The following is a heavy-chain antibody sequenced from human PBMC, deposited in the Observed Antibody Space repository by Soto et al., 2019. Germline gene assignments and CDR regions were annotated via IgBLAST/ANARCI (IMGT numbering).Heavy chain of an antibody. Sequence: QVQLVQSGAEEKKPGASVKVSCKASGYTFTSYAMHWVRQAPGQRLEWMGWINAGNGNTKYSQKFQGRVTINSDTSARTAYMELSSLRSEDTAVYYCTMSIVVVTALDYWGQGTLVTVSS. D-gene: IGHD2-21*02. CDR1: GYTFTSYA. CDR2: INAGNGNT. J-gene: IGHJ4*02. CDR3: TMSIVVVTALDY. V-gene: IGHV1-3*05.